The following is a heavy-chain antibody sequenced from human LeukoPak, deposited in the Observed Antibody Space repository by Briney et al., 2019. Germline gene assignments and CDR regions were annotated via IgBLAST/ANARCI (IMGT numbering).Heavy chain of an antibody. Sequence: GRSLRLSCAASGFTFSSYAMHWVRQAPGKGLEWVAVISYDGSNKYYADSVKGRFTISRDNPKNTLYLQMNSLRPEDTAVYYCARDTLIYGSGVNWFDPWGQGTLVTVSS. CDR1: GFTFSSYA. CDR2: ISYDGSNK. J-gene: IGHJ5*02. CDR3: ARDTLIYGSGVNWFDP. D-gene: IGHD3-10*01. V-gene: IGHV3-30-3*01.